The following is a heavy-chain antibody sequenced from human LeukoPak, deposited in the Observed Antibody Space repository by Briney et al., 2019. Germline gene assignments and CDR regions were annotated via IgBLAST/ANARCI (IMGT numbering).Heavy chain of an antibody. CDR3: AKGDDILTGYLSYFDY. CDR1: GFTFSTYA. V-gene: IGHV3-23*01. J-gene: IGHJ4*02. D-gene: IGHD3-9*01. Sequence: PGGSLRLSCAASGFTFSTYAMTWVRQAPGKGLEWVSSIGTQGTTTYYADSVKGRFTISRGNSKNTLYLQMNSLRAEDTAVYYCAKGDDILTGYLSYFDYWGQGTLVTVSS. CDR2: IGTQGTTT.